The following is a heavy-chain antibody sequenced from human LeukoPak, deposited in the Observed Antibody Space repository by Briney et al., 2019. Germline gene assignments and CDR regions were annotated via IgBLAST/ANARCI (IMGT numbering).Heavy chain of an antibody. D-gene: IGHD5-18*01. V-gene: IGHV3-48*04. CDR1: GFTFSSYS. CDR3: VKDIRRGYNFGYDQFAY. Sequence: GGSLRLSCAASGFTFSSYSMNWVRQAPGKGLEWVSYISSRGTTIYYVDSVKGRFTISRDNAKNSLYLQMNSLRAEDTALYYCVKDIRRGYNFGYDQFAYWGQGTLVTVSS. J-gene: IGHJ4*02. CDR2: ISSRGTTI.